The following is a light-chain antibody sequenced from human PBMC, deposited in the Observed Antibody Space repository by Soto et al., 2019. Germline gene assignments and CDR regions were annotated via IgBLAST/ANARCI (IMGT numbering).Light chain of an antibody. V-gene: IGKV3-15*01. J-gene: IGKJ1*01. Sequence: EIVMTQSPATLSVSPGERVTLSCRASQSVRTNLAWYQQKPGQAPRLLIYGASTRATGIPARFSGSGSGTEFTLTITSLQSEDFALYCCQEYDNRKAFGQGTSVDLK. CDR1: QSVRTN. CDR2: GAS. CDR3: QEYDNRKA.